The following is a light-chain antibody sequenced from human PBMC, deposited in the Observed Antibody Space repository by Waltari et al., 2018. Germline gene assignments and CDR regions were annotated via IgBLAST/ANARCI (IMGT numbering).Light chain of an antibody. CDR2: ATS. CDR3: QHDYNLPLT. CDR1: QGINKE. Sequence: IQMTQSPSSLSASVGDRVNVACRASQGINKELSWYQQKPGKAPTLLIYATSTLQAGVSSRFSGSGSGTDFTLTISSLQPEDVGTYYCQHDYNLPLTFGGGTKVEIK. J-gene: IGKJ4*01. V-gene: IGKV1-6*01.